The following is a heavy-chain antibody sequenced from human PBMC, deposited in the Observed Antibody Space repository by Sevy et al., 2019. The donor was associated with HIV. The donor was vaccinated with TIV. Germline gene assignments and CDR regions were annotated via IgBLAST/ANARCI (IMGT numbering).Heavy chain of an antibody. V-gene: IGHV4-39*01. CDR1: GGSISSSSYY. D-gene: IGHD2-15*01. J-gene: IGHJ5*02. CDR2: IYYSGST. Sequence: SETLSLTCTVSGGSISSSSYYWGWIRQPPGKGLEWFGSIYYSGSTYYNPSLKSRVTISVDTSKTQLSLRLSSVTAADTAVYYCARLSGSNIVVVGAGTGFDPWGQGTLVTVSS. CDR3: ARLSGSNIVVVGAGTGFDP.